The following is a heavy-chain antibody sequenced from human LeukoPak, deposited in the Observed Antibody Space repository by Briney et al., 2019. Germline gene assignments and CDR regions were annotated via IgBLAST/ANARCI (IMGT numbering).Heavy chain of an antibody. V-gene: IGHV3-23*01. CDR2: ISGSGGST. CDR1: GFTFSSYA. Sequence: GGSLRLSCAASGFTFSSYAMSWVRQAPGKGLEWVSAISGSGGSTYYADSVKGRFTISRDNSKNTLYLQMNSLRAEDTAVYYCAKDGKESSWYRLPVAPVDYWGQGTLVTVSS. CDR3: AKDGKESSWYRLPVAPVDY. D-gene: IGHD6-13*01. J-gene: IGHJ4*02.